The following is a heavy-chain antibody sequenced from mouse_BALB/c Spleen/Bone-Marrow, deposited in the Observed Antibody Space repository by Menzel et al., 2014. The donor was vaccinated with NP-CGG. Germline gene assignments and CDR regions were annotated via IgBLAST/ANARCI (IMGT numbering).Heavy chain of an antibody. Sequence: VKLQESGPDLVAPSQSLSLTCTVSGFSLTSYGLHWVRQPPGKGLEWLGVIWSDGSTTYNSALKSRLSISKDNSKGQVLLKMNSLQTDDTAMYYCARSGTDYAMDYWGRGTSVTVSS. D-gene: IGHD4-1*01. V-gene: IGHV2-6-2*01. CDR2: IWSDGST. CDR3: ARSGTDYAMDY. J-gene: IGHJ4*01. CDR1: GFSLTSYG.